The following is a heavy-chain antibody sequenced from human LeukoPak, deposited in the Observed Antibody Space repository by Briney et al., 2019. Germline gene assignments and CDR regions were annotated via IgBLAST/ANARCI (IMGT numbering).Heavy chain of an antibody. CDR3: ARDGLERVRGVILFDY. CDR1: GGTFSSYA. D-gene: IGHD3-10*01. J-gene: IGHJ4*02. CDR2: IIPILGIA. V-gene: IGHV1-69*04. Sequence: GASVKVSCKASGGTFSSYAISWVRQAPGQGLEWMGRIIPILGIANYAQKFQGRVTITADKSTSTAYMELSSLRSEDTAVYYCARDGLERVRGVILFDYWGQGTLVTVSS.